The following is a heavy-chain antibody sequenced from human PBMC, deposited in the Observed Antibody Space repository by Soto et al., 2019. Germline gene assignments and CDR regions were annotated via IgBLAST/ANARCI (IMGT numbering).Heavy chain of an antibody. D-gene: IGHD4-17*01. V-gene: IGHV3-33*01. CDR2: IWYDGSNK. Sequence: QVQLVESGGGVVQPGRSLRLSCAASGFTFSSYGMHWVRQAPGKGLEWVAVIWYDGSNKYYADSVKGRFTISRDNSKITLYLQMNSLRAEDTAVYYCARGSYDYGGNSDAFDIWGQGTMVTVSS. CDR1: GFTFSSYG. CDR3: ARGSYDYGGNSDAFDI. J-gene: IGHJ3*02.